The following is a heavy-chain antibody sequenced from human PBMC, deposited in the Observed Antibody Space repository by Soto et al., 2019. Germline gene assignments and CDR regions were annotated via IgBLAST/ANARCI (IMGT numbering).Heavy chain of an antibody. CDR1: GFTLSGYA. CDR3: ARRDRPDFYYMDV. V-gene: IGHV3-64*01. D-gene: IGHD6-6*01. CDR2: ISSNGVGT. Sequence: EVQLAESGGGLAQPGGSLRLSCAASGFTLSGYAMDWVRQAPGKGLEYVSGISSNGVGTYYANSVQGRFTISRDNSKNTVYLQMGSLRPEDMAVYYCARRDRPDFYYMDVWGIGTTVTVSS. J-gene: IGHJ6*03.